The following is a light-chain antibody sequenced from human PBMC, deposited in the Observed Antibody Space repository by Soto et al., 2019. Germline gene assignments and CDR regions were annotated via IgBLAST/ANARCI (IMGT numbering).Light chain of an antibody. Sequence: DIQMTQSPSTLSASVGDRVTITCRASQRISSWLAWYQQKPGKAPKLLIYKASSLESGVPSRFSGSGSETEFTLTISSLQPDDFATYYCQQYNSYSHTFGQGTKLEIK. V-gene: IGKV1-5*03. CDR2: KAS. CDR3: QQYNSYSHT. CDR1: QRISSW. J-gene: IGKJ2*01.